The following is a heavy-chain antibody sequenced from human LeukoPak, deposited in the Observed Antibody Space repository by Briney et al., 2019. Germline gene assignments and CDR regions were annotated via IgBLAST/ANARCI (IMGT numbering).Heavy chain of an antibody. CDR2: IHTYNGNT. CDR3: ARVGVVLPANWFDP. D-gene: IGHD2-2*01. CDR1: GYTFNSYG. Sequence: GASVKVSCKSSGYTFNSYGITWVRQAPGQGLEWMGWIHTYNGNTKYAQQLQGRVTMTTDTSTSTAYMELRSLRSDDTAVYYCARVGVVLPANWFDPWGQGTLVTVSS. V-gene: IGHV1-18*01. J-gene: IGHJ5*02.